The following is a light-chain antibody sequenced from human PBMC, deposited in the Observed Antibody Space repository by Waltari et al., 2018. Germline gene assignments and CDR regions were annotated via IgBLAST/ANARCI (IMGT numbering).Light chain of an antibody. CDR2: KAS. V-gene: IGKV1-5*03. J-gene: IGKJ2*01. CDR3: QHYYSLSA. CDR1: QNIFIW. Sequence: DIQMTQSPSTLSASVGDTVTITCRASQNIFIWLAWYQQKPGKAPKLLISKASSLESGVPSRFSGSGSGTEFTLTITSLQPDDFATYYCQHYYSLSAFGQGTKLEIK.